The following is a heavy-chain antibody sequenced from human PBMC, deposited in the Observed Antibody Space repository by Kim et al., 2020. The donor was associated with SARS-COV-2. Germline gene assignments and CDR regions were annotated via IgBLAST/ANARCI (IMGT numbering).Heavy chain of an antibody. V-gene: IGHV3-23*01. CDR3: ASLPWWQRCY. CDR2: DKA. J-gene: IGHJ4*02. D-gene: IGHD2-15*01. Sequence: DKAYYAYSVKGRFTASGDISKTTAYLQMDSLRVEDTAVYYCASLPWWQRCYWGQGTLVTVSS.